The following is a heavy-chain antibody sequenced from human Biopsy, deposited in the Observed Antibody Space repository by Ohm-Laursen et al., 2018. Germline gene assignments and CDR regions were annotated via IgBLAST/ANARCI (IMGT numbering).Heavy chain of an antibody. D-gene: IGHD3-3*01. Sequence: SETLSLTCSVSGGPISSRNHYWGWLRQPPGKGLEWIGHVYYSGSTFYNSSLESRVTVSVDTSKNQFHLRLTSMSASDTAVYYCARHSLDDFWSGAHYYFDYWGLGTLVTVSS. J-gene: IGHJ4*02. CDR3: ARHSLDDFWSGAHYYFDY. V-gene: IGHV4-39*01. CDR1: GGPISSRNHY. CDR2: VYYSGST.